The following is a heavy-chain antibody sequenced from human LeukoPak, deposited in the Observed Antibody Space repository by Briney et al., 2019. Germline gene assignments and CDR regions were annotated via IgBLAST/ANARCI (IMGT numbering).Heavy chain of an antibody. CDR3: ARVSLMITFGGVITNDAFDI. J-gene: IGHJ3*02. V-gene: IGHV3-53*01. D-gene: IGHD3-16*01. CDR2: IYSGGST. CDR1: GFTVSSNY. Sequence: GGSLRLSCAASGFTVSSNYMSWVRQAPGKGLEWVSAIYSGGSTYYADSVKGRFTISRDNSKNTLYLQMNSLRAEDTAVYYCARVSLMITFGGVITNDAFDIWGQGTMVTVSS.